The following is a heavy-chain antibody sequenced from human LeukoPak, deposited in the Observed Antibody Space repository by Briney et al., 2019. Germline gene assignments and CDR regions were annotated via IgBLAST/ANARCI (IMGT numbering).Heavy chain of an antibody. Sequence: GGSLRLSCAASGFTFSDHYMDWFRQAPGKGLQWVGRSRNKANSYVAEYAAPVKARFTISRDDSKNSVFLQMDSLKTEDTAVYYCARELAAGPSDHWGQGTLVTVSS. V-gene: IGHV3-72*01. J-gene: IGHJ4*02. CDR2: SRNKANSYVA. CDR3: ARELAAGPSDH. CDR1: GFTFSDHY. D-gene: IGHD6-13*01.